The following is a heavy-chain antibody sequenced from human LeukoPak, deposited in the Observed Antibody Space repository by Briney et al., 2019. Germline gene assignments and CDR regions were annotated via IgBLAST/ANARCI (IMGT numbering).Heavy chain of an antibody. CDR3: ARVSDCGGDCYPGLFDY. V-gene: IGHV3-48*04. CDR1: GFTFSSYS. CDR2: ITSSGDTI. D-gene: IGHD2-21*01. Sequence: PGGSLRLSCAVSGFTFSSYSMNWVRQAPGKGLEWVSYITSSGDTIYYADSVKGRFTISRDNAKNSLYLQMNSLRAEDTAVYYCARVSDCGGDCYPGLFDYWGQGTLVTVSS. J-gene: IGHJ4*02.